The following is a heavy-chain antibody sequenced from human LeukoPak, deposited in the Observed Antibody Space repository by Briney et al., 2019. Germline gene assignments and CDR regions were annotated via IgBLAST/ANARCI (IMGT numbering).Heavy chain of an antibody. Sequence: PGGSLRFTCAASGFTFSSYGMSWVHQAPGKGLEWVSGISGSGGSTYYADSVKGRFTISRDNSKNTLYLQMNSLRAEDTAVYYCAKDAAAAGTGVDWFDPWGQGTLVTVSS. CDR2: ISGSGGST. V-gene: IGHV3-23*01. J-gene: IGHJ5*02. D-gene: IGHD6-13*01. CDR1: GFTFSSYG. CDR3: AKDAAAAGTGVDWFDP.